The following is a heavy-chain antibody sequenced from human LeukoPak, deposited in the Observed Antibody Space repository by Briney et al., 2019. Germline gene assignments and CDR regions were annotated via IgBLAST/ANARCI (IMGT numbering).Heavy chain of an antibody. D-gene: IGHD3-10*01. Sequence: PSETLSLTCTVSGGSISRCDYYWSWIRQPPGKGLGWIGYSYYSGSTYYNPSLKSRVTISVDTSKNQFSLKLSSVTAADTAVYYGARTYYGSGSYYSDWGQGTLVTVSS. CDR3: ARTYYGSGSYYSD. CDR2: SYYSGST. J-gene: IGHJ4*02. V-gene: IGHV4-30-4*01. CDR1: GGSISRCDYY.